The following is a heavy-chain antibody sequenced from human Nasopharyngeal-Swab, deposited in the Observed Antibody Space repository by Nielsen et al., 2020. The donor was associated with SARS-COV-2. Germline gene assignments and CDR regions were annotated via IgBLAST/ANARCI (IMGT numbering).Heavy chain of an antibody. V-gene: IGHV3-74*01. Sequence: GESLKISCAASGFTFSSHWMHWVRQAPGKGLVWVSRISEDGSITTYADSVKGRFTISSDNAKNTLFLQMHSLRADDTAINYCASQLGHPDSWGQGTLVTVSS. CDR3: ASQLGHPDS. CDR2: ISEDGSIT. D-gene: IGHD2-2*01. CDR1: GFTFSSHW. J-gene: IGHJ4*02.